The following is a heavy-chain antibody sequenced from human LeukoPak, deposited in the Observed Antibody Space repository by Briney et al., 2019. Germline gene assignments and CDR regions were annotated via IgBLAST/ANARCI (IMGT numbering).Heavy chain of an antibody. V-gene: IGHV1-18*01. CDR1: GGTFTSYG. D-gene: IGHD1-26*01. J-gene: IGHJ3*02. Sequence: ASVKVSCKASGGTFTSYGISWMRQAPGQGLEWMGWISAYNGNTNYAQKLQGRVTMTTDTSTSTAYMELRSLRSDDTAVYYCARCQWELLAANDAFDIWGQGTMVTVSS. CDR2: ISAYNGNT. CDR3: ARCQWELLAANDAFDI.